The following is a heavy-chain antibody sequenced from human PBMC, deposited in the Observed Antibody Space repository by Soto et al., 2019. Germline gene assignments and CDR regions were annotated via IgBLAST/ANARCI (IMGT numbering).Heavy chain of an antibody. CDR2: TYYRFRWYN. CDR1: GDSVSGNSAA. J-gene: IGHJ4*02. D-gene: IGHD3-16*01. V-gene: IGHV6-1*01. Sequence: SQTLSLTCAISGDSVSGNSAAWNWIRQSPSRGLEWLGRTYYRFRWYNDYAVSVQSRITVTPDTSKNQYSLHLNSVTPEDTAVYSCAREFTYYVCIDCYLDYWGQGALVTVSS. CDR3: AREFTYYVCIDCYLDY.